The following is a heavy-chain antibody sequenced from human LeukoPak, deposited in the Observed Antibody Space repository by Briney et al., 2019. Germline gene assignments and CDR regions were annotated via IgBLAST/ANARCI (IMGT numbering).Heavy chain of an antibody. J-gene: IGHJ4*02. CDR1: GFTFSNNW. D-gene: IGHD2-15*01. CDR2: IKQDGSEK. CDR3: ATPWSIAF. Sequence: GGSLRLSCAASGFTFSNNWTSWVRQAPGKGLEWVANIKQDGSEKYYVDSVKGRFTISRDNAKNSLYLQMNSLRAEDTAVYYCATPWSIAFWGQGTLVTVSS. V-gene: IGHV3-7*05.